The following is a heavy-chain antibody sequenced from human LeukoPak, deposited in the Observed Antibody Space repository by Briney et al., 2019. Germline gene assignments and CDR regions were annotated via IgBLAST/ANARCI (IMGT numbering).Heavy chain of an antibody. CDR1: GFTVSSNY. J-gene: IGHJ4*02. Sequence: GGSLRLSCAASGFTVSSNYMSWVRQAPGKGLEWVSVIYSGGSTYYADSVKGRFTISRDNSKNTLYLQMNSLRAEDTAVYYCAKHIVVVIAILGNYFDYWGQGTLVTVSS. V-gene: IGHV3-53*01. CDR3: AKHIVVVIAILGNYFDY. CDR2: IYSGGST. D-gene: IGHD2-21*01.